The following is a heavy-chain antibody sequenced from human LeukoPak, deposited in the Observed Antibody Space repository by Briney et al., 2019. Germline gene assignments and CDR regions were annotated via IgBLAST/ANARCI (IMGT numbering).Heavy chain of an antibody. Sequence: PGGSLRLSCAASGFTFSGYNMNWVRQTPGKGLEWVSSISGSSSYIYYADSLKGRFTISRDNAKNSLYLQMNSLRAEDTAVYYCARDGGNPYYYYYYMDVWGKGTTVTVSS. CDR3: ARDGGNPYYYYYYMDV. CDR1: GFTFSGYN. CDR2: ISGSSSYI. V-gene: IGHV3-21*01. J-gene: IGHJ6*03. D-gene: IGHD4-23*01.